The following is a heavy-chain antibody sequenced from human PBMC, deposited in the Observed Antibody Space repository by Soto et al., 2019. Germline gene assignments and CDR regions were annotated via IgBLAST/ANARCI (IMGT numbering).Heavy chain of an antibody. V-gene: IGHV4-34*01. CDR1: GGSFSGYY. J-gene: IGHJ6*03. CDR3: ARQRIAVAGMGYYYMDV. CDR2: INHSGST. D-gene: IGHD6-19*01. Sequence: PPETLSLTCAVYGGSFSGYYWSWIRQPPGKGLEWIGEINHSGSTNYNPSLKSRVTISVDTSKNQFSLKLSSVTAADTAVYYCARQRIAVAGMGYYYMDVWGKGTTVTVSS.